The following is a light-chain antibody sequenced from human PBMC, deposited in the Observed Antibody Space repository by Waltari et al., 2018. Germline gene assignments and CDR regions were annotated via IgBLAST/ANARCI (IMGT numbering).Light chain of an antibody. Sequence: QSALTQPHSVSGSPGQSVTLSCTGTSSDVGGYDYVSWYQQHPGKAPKLIISDVDKRPSGVSDRFSGSKSGNTASLTISGLQIDDEATYYCCSFAGNYTLLFGGGTNLTVL. V-gene: IGLV2-11*01. J-gene: IGLJ2*01. CDR1: SSDVGGYDY. CDR2: DVD. CDR3: CSFAGNYTLL.